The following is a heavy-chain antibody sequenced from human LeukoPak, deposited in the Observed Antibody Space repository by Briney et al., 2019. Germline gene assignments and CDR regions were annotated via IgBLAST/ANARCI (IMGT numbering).Heavy chain of an antibody. V-gene: IGHV1-46*01. J-gene: IGHJ5*02. Sequence: ASVKVSCKASGYTFTSYYMHWVRQAPGQGLEWMGIINPSGGSTSYAQKFHGRVTMTRDTSTSTVYMELSSLRSEDTAVYYCARESEAYYYGSGRSWFDPWGQGTLVTVSS. CDR3: ARESEAYYYGSGRSWFDP. D-gene: IGHD3-10*01. CDR2: INPSGGST. CDR1: GYTFTSYY.